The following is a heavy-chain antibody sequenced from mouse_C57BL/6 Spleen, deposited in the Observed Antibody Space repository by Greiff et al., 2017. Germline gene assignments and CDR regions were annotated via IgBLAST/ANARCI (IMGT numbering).Heavy chain of an antibody. CDR2: IYPGGGYT. V-gene: IGHV1-63*01. J-gene: IGHJ4*01. Sequence: VQLQQSGAELVRPGTSVKMSCKASGYTFTNYWIGWAKQRPGHGLEWIGDIYPGGGYTNYNEKFKGKATLTADKSSSTAYMQFSSLTSEDSAIYYCARGAYYAKDYWGQGTSVTVSS. CDR3: ARGAYYAKDY. CDR1: GYTFTNYW.